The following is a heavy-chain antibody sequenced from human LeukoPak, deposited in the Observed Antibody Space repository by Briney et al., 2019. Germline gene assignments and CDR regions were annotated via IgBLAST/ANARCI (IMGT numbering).Heavy chain of an antibody. CDR1: GGSISSYY. Sequence: PSETLSLTCTVFGGSISSYYWSWIRQPPGKGLEWIGYIYYSGSTNYNPSLKSRVTISVDTSKNQFSLKLSSVTAADTAVYYCARGIAAAAPFDYWGQGTLVTVSS. J-gene: IGHJ4*02. CDR2: IYYSGST. V-gene: IGHV4-59*01. CDR3: ARGIAAAAPFDY. D-gene: IGHD6-13*01.